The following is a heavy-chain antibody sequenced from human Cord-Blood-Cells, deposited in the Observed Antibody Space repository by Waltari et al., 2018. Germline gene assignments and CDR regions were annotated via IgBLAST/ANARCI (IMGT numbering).Heavy chain of an antibody. D-gene: IGHD6-19*01. CDR1: GGSISSYY. Sequence: QVQLQESGPGLVKPSETLSLTCTASGGSISSYYWRWIRQPPGKGLEWIGYIYYSGSTNYNPSLKSRVTISVDTSKNQFSLKLSSVTAADTAVYYCARVAAGRPGYYYMDVWGKGTTVTVSS. J-gene: IGHJ6*03. CDR3: ARVAAGRPGYYYMDV. V-gene: IGHV4-59*01. CDR2: IYYSGST.